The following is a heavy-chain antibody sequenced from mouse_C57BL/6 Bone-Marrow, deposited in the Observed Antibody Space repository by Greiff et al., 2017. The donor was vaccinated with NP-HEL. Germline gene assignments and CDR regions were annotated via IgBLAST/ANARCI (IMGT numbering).Heavy chain of an antibody. CDR1: GFNINDDY. D-gene: IGHD2-1*01. CDR3: TKGNYVWFAY. Sequence: EVQLQQSGAELVRPGASVKLSCTASGFNINDDYMHWVKQRPEQGLEWIGWIDPENGDTEYASKFQGKATITADTSSNTAYLQLSSLTSEDTAVYYCTKGNYVWFAYWGQGTLVTVSA. CDR2: IDPENGDT. J-gene: IGHJ3*01. V-gene: IGHV14-4*01.